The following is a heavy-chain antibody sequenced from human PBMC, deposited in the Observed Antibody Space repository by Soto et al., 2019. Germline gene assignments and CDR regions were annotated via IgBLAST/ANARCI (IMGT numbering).Heavy chain of an antibody. CDR1: GFTFRSYA. CDR2: ISYDGSTK. V-gene: IGHV3-30-3*01. CDR3: ARDGRTGTTLPHGGLDQ. J-gene: IGHJ4*02. D-gene: IGHD3-10*01. Sequence: QVQLMESGGGVVQPGGSLRLSCAASGFTFRSYAIHWVRQAPGKGQEWVAIISYDGSTKFYTDSVKGRFTISRDNSNNTLYLQMNRLRSEDTAIYYCARDGRTGTTLPHGGLDQWGQGTLVTVSS.